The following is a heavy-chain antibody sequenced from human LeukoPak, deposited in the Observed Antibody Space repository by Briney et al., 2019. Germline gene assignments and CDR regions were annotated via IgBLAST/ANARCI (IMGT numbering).Heavy chain of an antibody. CDR1: GFSVSTIHYY. Sequence: PSETLSLTCAVSGFSVSTIHYYWGWVRQSPGKGLEWVVSIDHGGGIHRIPSLQRRLTISRNTSNKHFSLRLSSVTAADAPVYLCARDSGNWNIYYYGRGILVTVSS. J-gene: IGHJ4*02. V-gene: IGHV4-39*02. CDR2: IDHGGGI. D-gene: IGHD1/OR15-1a*01. CDR3: ARDSGNWNIYY.